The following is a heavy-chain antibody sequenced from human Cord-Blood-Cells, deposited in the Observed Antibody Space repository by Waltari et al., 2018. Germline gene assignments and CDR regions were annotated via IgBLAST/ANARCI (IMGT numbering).Heavy chain of an antibody. Sequence: QVQLVQSGAAVKQPGSSVKVSCKASGATFSSYAISRVRQTPGPGLEWMGGIIPIFGTANYAQKFQGRVTITADKATSTAYMELSSLRSEDTAVYYCARGGYYGSGSYYNFAFDIWGQGTMVTVSS. CDR2: IIPIFGTA. D-gene: IGHD3-10*01. V-gene: IGHV1-69*06. CDR3: ARGGYYGSGSYYNFAFDI. CDR1: GATFSSYA. J-gene: IGHJ3*02.